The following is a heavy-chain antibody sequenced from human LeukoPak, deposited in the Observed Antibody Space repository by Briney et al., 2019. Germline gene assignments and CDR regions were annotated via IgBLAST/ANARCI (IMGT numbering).Heavy chain of an antibody. CDR2: INSDGSST. CDR1: GFTFSSYW. D-gene: IGHD3-22*01. CDR3: ARAIYYYDSSGYYYG. V-gene: IGHV3-74*01. Sequence: GGSLRLSCAASGFTFSSYWMHWVRQAPGKGLVWVSRINSDGSSTSYADSVKGRFTISRDNAKNTLYLQMNSLRAEDTAVYYCARAIYYYDSSGYYYGWGQETLVTVSS. J-gene: IGHJ4*02.